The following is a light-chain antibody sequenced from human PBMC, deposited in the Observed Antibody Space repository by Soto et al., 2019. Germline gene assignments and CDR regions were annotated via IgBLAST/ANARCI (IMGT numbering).Light chain of an antibody. V-gene: IGKV3-20*01. CDR2: GAS. Sequence: EIVFAQSPGTLSLSPGERSTLSCMAIQSVSSSYLAWYQQKPGQAPRLLIYGASSRATGIPDRFSGSGSGTDFTLTISRLEPEDFAVYYCQQYDSSPPGVTFGPGTKVEIK. J-gene: IGKJ3*01. CDR1: QSVSSSY. CDR3: QQYDSSPPGVT.